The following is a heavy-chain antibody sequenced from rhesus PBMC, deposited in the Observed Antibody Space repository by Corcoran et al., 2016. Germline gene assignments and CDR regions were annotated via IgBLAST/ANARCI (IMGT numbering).Heavy chain of an antibody. D-gene: IGHD3-16*01. J-gene: IGHJ4*01. V-gene: IGHV4S7*01. CDR1: GGSISSSNW. CDR2: IYGGSGST. CDR3: ASVPDSGSYYYFDY. Sequence: QVQLQESGPGLVKPSETLSLTCAVSGGSISSSNWWSWIRQSPGKGLEWFGYIYGGSGSTSYNPSLNSRVTLSTDPSKNQFSLELSSVTAADTAVYYCASVPDSGSYYYFDYWGQGVLVTVSS.